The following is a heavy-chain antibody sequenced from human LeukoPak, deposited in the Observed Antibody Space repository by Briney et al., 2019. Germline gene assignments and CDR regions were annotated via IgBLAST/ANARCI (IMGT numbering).Heavy chain of an antibody. CDR2: IYYSGST. Sequence: PSETLSLTCTVSGGSISSSSYYWGWIRQPPGKGLEWIGSIYYSGSTYYNPSLKSRVTISVDTSKNQFSLKLSSVTAADTAVYYCASVDTAMALDYWGQGTLVTVSS. CDR3: ASVDTAMALDY. V-gene: IGHV4-39*07. J-gene: IGHJ4*02. D-gene: IGHD5-18*01. CDR1: GGSISSSSYY.